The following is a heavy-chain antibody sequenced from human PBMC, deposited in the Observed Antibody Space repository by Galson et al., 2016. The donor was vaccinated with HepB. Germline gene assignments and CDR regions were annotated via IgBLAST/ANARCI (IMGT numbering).Heavy chain of an antibody. CDR1: GFSLSTSGMC. D-gene: IGHD4-17*01. Sequence: PALVTPTQTLTLTCTFSGFSLSTSGMCVSWIRQPPGKALEWLARIDWDDDKYYSTSLQSRLTITKDTSKNQVVLTMTNIDPVDTATYYCAHTGPPRTDDDYRPWSFDLWGRGTLVTVSS. J-gene: IGHJ2*01. V-gene: IGHV2-70*11. CDR2: IDWDDDK. CDR3: AHTGPPRTDDDYRPWSFDL.